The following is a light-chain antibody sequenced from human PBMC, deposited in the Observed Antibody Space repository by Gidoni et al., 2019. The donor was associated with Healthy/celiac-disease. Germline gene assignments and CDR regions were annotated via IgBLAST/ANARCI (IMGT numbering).Light chain of an antibody. CDR2: DAS. J-gene: IGKJ1*01. CDR1: QSISSY. V-gene: IGKV1-39*01. CDR3: QQSYSNTWT. Sequence: DIQMTQSPSSLSASVGDRVTITCRASQSISSYLNWYQQKPGQDPKLLIYDASSLQSGVPSRFSSSGGGKDFNMTISSLQQEDFATNYCQQSYSNTWTFGQGTKVEIK.